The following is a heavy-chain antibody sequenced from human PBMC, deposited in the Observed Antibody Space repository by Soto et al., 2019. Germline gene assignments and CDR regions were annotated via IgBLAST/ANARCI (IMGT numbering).Heavy chain of an antibody. CDR3: AKRDDSSRFGGLDI. Sequence: SETLSLTCTVSGGSITSGGYFWEWIRQPPGKGLEWIGTVHSNGGTYYSPSLRSRVTIYVYTSKNLFSLKMTSASATDTAVYFCAKRDDSSRFGGLDIWGQGTAVTVSS. CDR2: VHSNGGT. D-gene: IGHD3-16*01. J-gene: IGHJ6*02. V-gene: IGHV4-39*01. CDR1: GGSITSGGYF.